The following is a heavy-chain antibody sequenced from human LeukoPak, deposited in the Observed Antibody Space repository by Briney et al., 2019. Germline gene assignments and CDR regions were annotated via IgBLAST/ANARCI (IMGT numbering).Heavy chain of an antibody. J-gene: IGHJ3*02. CDR1: GGSISSYY. V-gene: IGHV4-59*01. CDR2: IYYSGST. CDR3: AGWHSVHAFDI. D-gene: IGHD6-19*01. Sequence: SETLSLNCTVSGGSISSYYWSWIRQPPGKGLEWIGYIYYSGSTNYNPSLKSRVTISVDTSKNQFSLKLSSVTAADTAVYYCAGWHSVHAFDIWGQGTMVTVSS.